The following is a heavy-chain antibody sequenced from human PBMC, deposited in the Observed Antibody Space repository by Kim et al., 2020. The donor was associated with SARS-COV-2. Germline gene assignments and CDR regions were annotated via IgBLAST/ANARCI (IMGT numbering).Heavy chain of an antibody. V-gene: IGHV3-11*05. J-gene: IGHJ3*02. Sequence: VKGRFTISRDNAKTSLYLQMNSRRAEDTAVYYCARGLGEHGDYVSGAFDIWGQGTMVTVSS. CDR3: ARGLGEHGDYVSGAFDI. D-gene: IGHD4-17*01.